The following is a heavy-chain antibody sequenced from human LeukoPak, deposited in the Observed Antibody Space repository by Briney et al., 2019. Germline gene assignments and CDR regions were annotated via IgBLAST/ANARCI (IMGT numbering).Heavy chain of an antibody. CDR3: ARGADDSSGYYSFDY. J-gene: IGHJ4*02. V-gene: IGHV3-53*01. Sequence: GGSLRLSCAASGFTVSSNYMSWVRQAPGKGLEWVSVIYSGGSTYYADSVKGRFTISRDNSKNTLYLQMNSLRAKDTAVYYCARGADDSSGYYSFDYWGQGTLVTVSS. D-gene: IGHD3-22*01. CDR1: GFTVSSNY. CDR2: IYSGGST.